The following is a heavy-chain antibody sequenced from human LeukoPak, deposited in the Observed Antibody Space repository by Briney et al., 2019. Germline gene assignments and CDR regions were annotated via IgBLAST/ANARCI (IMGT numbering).Heavy chain of an antibody. CDR1: GFTVSGNY. Sequence: GGSLRLSCAVSGFTVSGNYMSWVRQAPGKGLEWVSLIYSGGTTYYTDSVKGRFTISRDNSKNTLYLQMNSLRAEDTAVYYCARRAGGYSHPYDYWGRGTLVTVSS. CDR2: IYSGGTT. D-gene: IGHD4-23*01. CDR3: ARRAGGYSHPYDY. J-gene: IGHJ4*02. V-gene: IGHV3-53*01.